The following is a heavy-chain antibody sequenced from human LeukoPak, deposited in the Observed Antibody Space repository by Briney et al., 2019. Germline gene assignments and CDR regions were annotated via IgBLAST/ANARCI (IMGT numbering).Heavy chain of an antibody. V-gene: IGHV1-2*02. D-gene: IGHD3-10*01. CDR1: GYTFTRFY. J-gene: IGHJ4*02. CDR3: AREADFNGSGRGDS. CDR2: INPNTGGT. Sequence: ASVTVSRKTSGYTFTRFYVHWVRQAPGHGLEWMGWINPNTGGTNFAQKCQGGVTMTTDTSITTAYMDLRSLTSDDTVVYYCAREADFNGSGRGDSWGQGTLVIVSS.